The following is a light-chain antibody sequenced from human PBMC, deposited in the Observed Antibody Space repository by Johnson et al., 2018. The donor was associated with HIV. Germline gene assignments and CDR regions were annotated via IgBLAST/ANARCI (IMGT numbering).Light chain of an antibody. CDR1: SSNIGNNY. CDR3: GTWDSSLNAYV. CDR2: DNN. J-gene: IGLJ1*01. Sequence: QSVLTQPPSVSAATGQKVTISCSGSSSNIGNNYVSWYQQLPGTGPKLLIYDNNKRPSGIPDRFSGSKSGTSATLGITGLQTGDEADYYCGTWDSSLNAYVFGAATKVAVL. V-gene: IGLV1-51*01.